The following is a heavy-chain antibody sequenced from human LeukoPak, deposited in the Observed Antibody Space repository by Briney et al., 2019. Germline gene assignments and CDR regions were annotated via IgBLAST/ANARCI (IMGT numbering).Heavy chain of an antibody. D-gene: IGHD6-19*01. V-gene: IGHV1-69*13. J-gene: IGHJ3*02. CDR3: ARDRRLQWPDNDAFDI. Sequence: SVKVSCKASGGTFSSYAISWVRQAPGQGLEWMGGIIPIFGTANYAQKFQGRVTITADESTSTAYMELSSLRSEDTAVYYCARDRRLQWPDNDAFDIWGQGTMVTVSS. CDR1: GGTFSSYA. CDR2: IIPIFGTA.